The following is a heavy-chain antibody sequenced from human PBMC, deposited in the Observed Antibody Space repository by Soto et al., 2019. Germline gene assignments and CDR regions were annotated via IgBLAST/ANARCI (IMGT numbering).Heavy chain of an antibody. D-gene: IGHD1-26*01. V-gene: IGHV4-59*01. CDR2: VYYSGST. J-gene: IGHJ5*02. CDR1: GGSISSYY. CDR3: ARVPVGATDWVDP. Sequence: SETLSLTCTVSGGSISSYYWSWIRQPPGKGLEWIGYVYYSGSTNYNPSLKSRVTISVDTSKNQFSLKLSSVTAADTAVYYCARVPVGATDWVDPWGQGTLVTVS.